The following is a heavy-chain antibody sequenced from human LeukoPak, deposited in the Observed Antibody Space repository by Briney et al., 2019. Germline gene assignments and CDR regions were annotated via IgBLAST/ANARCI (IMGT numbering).Heavy chain of an antibody. CDR1: GFTFSSYS. CDR3: ARGRRDGYNLPYYYYMDV. Sequence: PGGSLRLSCAASGFTFSSYSMNWVRQAPGKGLEWVSSISSSSSYIYYADSVKGRFTISRDNAKNSLYLQMNSLRAEDTAVYYCARGRRDGYNLPYYYYMDVWGKGTTVTVSS. D-gene: IGHD5-24*01. CDR2: ISSSSSYI. J-gene: IGHJ6*03. V-gene: IGHV3-21*01.